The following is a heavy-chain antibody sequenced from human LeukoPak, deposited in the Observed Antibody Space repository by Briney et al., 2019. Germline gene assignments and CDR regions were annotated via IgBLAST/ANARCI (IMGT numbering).Heavy chain of an antibody. D-gene: IGHD3-22*01. J-gene: IGHJ4*02. CDR3: ARRRYYDSSDYSVLYYFDY. V-gene: IGHV5-51*01. CDR1: GYSFTNYW. CDR2: IYPGDSDT. Sequence: GESLKISCKASGYSFTNYWIGWVRQMPGKGLEWMGIIYPGDSDTKYSPSFQGQVTISADKSISTAYLQWSGLKASDTAMCFCARRRYYDSSDYSVLYYFDYWGQGTLVTVSS.